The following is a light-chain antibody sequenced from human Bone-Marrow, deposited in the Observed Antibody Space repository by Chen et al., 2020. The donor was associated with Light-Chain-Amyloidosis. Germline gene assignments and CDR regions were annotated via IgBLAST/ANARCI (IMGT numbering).Light chain of an antibody. J-gene: IGKJ1*01. CDR2: SVS. CDR1: QKIDTY. Sequence: DVQMTQSPSSLSASVGDRVTITCRASQKIDTYLNWYQQRPGRAPKLLIYSVSRLQSGVPSRFSGSGSATQFTLTISSLQPEDFASYYCQQSFITPRTFGQGIRVE. CDR3: QQSFITPRT. V-gene: IGKV1-39*01.